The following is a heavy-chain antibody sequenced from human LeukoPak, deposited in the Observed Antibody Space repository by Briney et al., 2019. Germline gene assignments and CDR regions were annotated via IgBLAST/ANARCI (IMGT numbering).Heavy chain of an antibody. CDR3: ARGSEAAAGAFDY. Sequence: GGSLRLSCAASGFTFRSYGMHWVRQAPGKGLEWVAIVWYDGNDKYYADSVKGRFTVSRDNSKDTVSLQLNSLRAEDTAVYYCARGSEAAAGAFDYWGQGALVTVPS. CDR1: GFTFRSYG. D-gene: IGHD6-13*01. V-gene: IGHV3-33*01. J-gene: IGHJ4*02. CDR2: VWYDGNDK.